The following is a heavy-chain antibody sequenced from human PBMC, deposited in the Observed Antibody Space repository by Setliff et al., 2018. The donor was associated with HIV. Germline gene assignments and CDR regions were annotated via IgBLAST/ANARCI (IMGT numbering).Heavy chain of an antibody. Sequence: PGGSLRLSCAASGFTLSNFWMTWVRQAPGKGLEWVSYISSTSSNIYYVDSVEGRFTISRDNSKNTVYLQMNSLRAEDTAIYYCAKMVGGSRSSGSCYFDYWGQGTLVTVSS. D-gene: IGHD2-15*01. CDR3: AKMVGGSRSSGSCYFDY. CDR2: ISSTSSNI. CDR1: GFTLSNFW. J-gene: IGHJ4*02. V-gene: IGHV3-48*01.